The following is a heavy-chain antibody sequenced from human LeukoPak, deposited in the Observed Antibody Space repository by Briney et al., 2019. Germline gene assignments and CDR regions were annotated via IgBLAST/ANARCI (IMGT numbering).Heavy chain of an antibody. CDR2: IRYDGSNK. D-gene: IGHD2-15*01. CDR1: GFTFSSYW. V-gene: IGHV3-30*02. J-gene: IGHJ4*02. CDR3: AKVRYCSGGSCYPPFDY. Sequence: PGGSLRLSCAASGFTFSSYWMSWVRQAPGKGLEWVAFIRYDGSNKYYADSVKGRFTISRDNSKNTLYLQMNSLRAEDTAVYYCAKVRYCSGGSCYPPFDYWGQGTLVTVSS.